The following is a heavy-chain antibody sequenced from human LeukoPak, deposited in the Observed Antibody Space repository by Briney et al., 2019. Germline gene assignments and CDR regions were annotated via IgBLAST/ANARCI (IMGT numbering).Heavy chain of an antibody. J-gene: IGHJ4*01. CDR3: ARRPPDYYDSSGYYYFDY. CDR1: GFTFSSYA. CDR2: NSGSGGST. Sequence: GGSLRLSCAASGFTFSSYAMSWVRQAPGKGLEWVSANSGSGGSTYYADSVKGRFTISRDNSKNTLYLQMNSLRAEDTAVYYCARRPPDYYDSSGYYYFDYWGQGTLVTVSS. D-gene: IGHD3-22*01. V-gene: IGHV3-23*01.